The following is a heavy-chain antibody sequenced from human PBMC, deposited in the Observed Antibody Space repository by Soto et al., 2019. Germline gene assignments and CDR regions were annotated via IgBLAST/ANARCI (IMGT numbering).Heavy chain of an antibody. CDR3: AGGSTIAPRREVDY. J-gene: IGHJ4*02. CDR1: GYTFTTDG. Sequence: QVQLVQSGAEVKKPGASVRVSCKASGYTFTTDGISWVRQAPGQGLEWMGWINTDNGDTNYAQDLQARVTMTTDTSTSTAYMELRSLTSDDTAVYYGAGGSTIAPRREVDYWGQGTLVTVSS. CDR2: INTDNGDT. D-gene: IGHD6-6*01. V-gene: IGHV1-18*01.